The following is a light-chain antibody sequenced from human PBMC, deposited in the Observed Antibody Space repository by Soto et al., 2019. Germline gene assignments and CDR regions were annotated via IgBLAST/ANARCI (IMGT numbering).Light chain of an antibody. Sequence: QSALTQPGSVSGSPGQSLTISCTGTSSDIGRYDYVYWYQQHPGKAPKLMIYHVTYRPSGVSNRYSCSKTSNTASLTISALQADDDADYYCCSPSARRTYVFGSGTKLTVL. J-gene: IGLJ1*01. CDR2: HVT. CDR1: SSDIGRYDY. CDR3: CSPSARRTYV. V-gene: IGLV2-14*03.